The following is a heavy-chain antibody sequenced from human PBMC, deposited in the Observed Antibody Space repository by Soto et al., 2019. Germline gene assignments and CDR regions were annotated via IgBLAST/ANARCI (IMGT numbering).Heavy chain of an antibody. Sequence: QVQLVQSGAEVQKPGSSVKVSCKASGGTFSSYAISWVRQAPGQGLEWMGGIIPIFGTANYAQKFQGRVTITADESTSTAYMELSSLRSEDTAVYYCARSSGYWSVYYYYGMDVWGQGTTVTVSS. V-gene: IGHV1-69*01. J-gene: IGHJ6*02. CDR1: GGTFSSYA. CDR3: ARSSGYWSVYYYYGMDV. CDR2: IIPIFGTA. D-gene: IGHD3-22*01.